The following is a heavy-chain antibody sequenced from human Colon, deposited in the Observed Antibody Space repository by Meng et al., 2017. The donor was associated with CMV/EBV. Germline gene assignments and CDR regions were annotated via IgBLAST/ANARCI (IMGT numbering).Heavy chain of an antibody. CDR3: AILAVAAAGNAFDL. CDR1: GFSFSSFA. V-gene: IGHV3-23*01. D-gene: IGHD2-15*01. Sequence: GGSLRLSCAGSGFSFSSFAISWVRQAPGKGLEWVSLIRDTGARTYYADSVKGRFTISRDNSKNTLFLEMDSLRAEDTAVYYCAILAVAAAGNAFDLWGQGTMVTVSS. J-gene: IGHJ3*01. CDR2: IRDTGART.